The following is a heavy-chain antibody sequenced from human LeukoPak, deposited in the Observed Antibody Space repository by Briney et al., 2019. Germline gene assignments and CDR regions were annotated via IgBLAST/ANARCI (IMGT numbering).Heavy chain of an antibody. V-gene: IGHV1-69*06. J-gene: IGHJ6*03. D-gene: IGHD2-2*01. CDR3: ACTRENYYYYYYMDV. CDR2: IIPIFGTA. CDR1: GGTFSSYA. Sequence: SVKVSCKASGGTFSSYAISWVRQAPGQGLEWMGGIIPIFGTANYAQKFQGRVTITADKSTSTAYMELSSLRSEDTAVYYCACTRENYYYYYYMDVWGKGTTVTVSS.